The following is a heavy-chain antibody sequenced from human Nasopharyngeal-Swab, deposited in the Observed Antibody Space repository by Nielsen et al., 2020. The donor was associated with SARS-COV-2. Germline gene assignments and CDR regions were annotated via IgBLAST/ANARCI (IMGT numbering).Heavy chain of an antibody. D-gene: IGHD1-26*01. J-gene: IGHJ4*02. V-gene: IGHV4-34*01. Sequence: SETLSLTCAVYGGSFSGYYWSWIRQPPGKGLEWIGEINHSGSTNYNPSLKSRVTISVDTSKNQFSLKLSSVTAADTAVYYCARGRVGAKDYWGQGTLGTVSS. CDR3: ARGRVGAKDY. CDR1: GGSFSGYY. CDR2: INHSGST.